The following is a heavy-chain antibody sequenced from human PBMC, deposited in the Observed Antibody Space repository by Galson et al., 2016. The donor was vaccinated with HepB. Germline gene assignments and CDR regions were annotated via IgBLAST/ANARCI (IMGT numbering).Heavy chain of an antibody. J-gene: IGHJ3*02. V-gene: IGHV4-31*03. CDR2: MFYSGTF. CDR3: ARGTYNSSGYAFDT. D-gene: IGHD3-22*01. Sequence: TLSLTCTVSGASVSRGGYYWSWIRQNPGKGLEWIGFMFYSGTFNYNPSLKSRAAISIDTSKNQFSLKVTSVTAADTAVYYCARGTYNSSGYAFDTWGQGTMVTVSS. CDR1: GASVSRGGYY.